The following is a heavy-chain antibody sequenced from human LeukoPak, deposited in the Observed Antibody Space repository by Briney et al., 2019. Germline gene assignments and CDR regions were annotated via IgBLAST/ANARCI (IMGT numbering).Heavy chain of an antibody. J-gene: IGHJ4*02. CDR3: ARDGSGSYYSGTQYFDY. CDR2: INPSGGST. Sequence: ASVKVSCKASGYTFTSYYMHWVRQAPGQGLEWMGIINPSGGSTNYAQKFQGRVTITTDESTSTAYMELSSLRSEDTAVYYCARDGSGSYYSGTQYFDYWGQGTLVTVSS. CDR1: GYTFTSYY. V-gene: IGHV1-46*01. D-gene: IGHD3-10*01.